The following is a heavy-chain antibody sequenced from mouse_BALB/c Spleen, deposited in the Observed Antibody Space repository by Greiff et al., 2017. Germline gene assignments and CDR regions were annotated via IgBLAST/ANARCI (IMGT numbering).Heavy chain of an antibody. CDR3: SRDCYGSRKFFAY. D-gene: IGHD1-1*01. Sequence: EVQVVHSGGDLVKPGGSLKLSCAASGFTFSSYGMSWVRQTPGKRLEWVATISSGGSYTYYPDSVKGRFTISRDNAKNTLYLQMSSLKSEDTAMYYCSRDCYGSRKFFAYWGQGTRVTVSA. CDR2: ISSGGSYT. CDR1: GFTFSSYG. V-gene: IGHV5-6*01. J-gene: IGHJ3*01.